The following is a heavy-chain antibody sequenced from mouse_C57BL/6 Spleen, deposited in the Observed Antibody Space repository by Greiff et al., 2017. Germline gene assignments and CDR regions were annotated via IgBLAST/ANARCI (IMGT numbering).Heavy chain of an antibody. CDR1: GYTFTSSW. Sequence: VQLQQPGAELVKPGASVKFSCKASGYTFTSSWMHWVKQRPGQGLEWIGMIYPNSGSTNYNEKFKSKATLTADKSSSTAYMQLSSLTSEDSADYDCARWGSNYRYYLDYWGQGTTLTVSS. CDR3: ARWGSNYRYYLDY. J-gene: IGHJ2*01. D-gene: IGHD2-5*01. V-gene: IGHV1-64*01. CDR2: IYPNSGST.